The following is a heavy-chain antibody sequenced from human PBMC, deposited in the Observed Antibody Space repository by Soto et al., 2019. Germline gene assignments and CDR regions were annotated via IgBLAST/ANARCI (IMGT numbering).Heavy chain of an antibody. CDR2: ISGSGGST. CDR1: GFTFSSYA. V-gene: IGHV3-23*01. D-gene: IGHD4-17*01. J-gene: IGHJ2*01. CDR3: AKDLGEGYGDSWYFDL. Sequence: QPGGSLRLSCAASGFTFSSYAMSWVRQAPGKGLEWVSAISGSGGSTYYADSVKGRFTISRDNSKNTLYLQMNSLRAEDTAVYYCAKDLGEGYGDSWYFDLWGRGTLVTVSS.